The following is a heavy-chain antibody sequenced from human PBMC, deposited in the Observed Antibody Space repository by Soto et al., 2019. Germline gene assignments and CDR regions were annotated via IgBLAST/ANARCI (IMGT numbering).Heavy chain of an antibody. CDR1: GGTFSSYA. CDR2: IIPIFGTA. J-gene: IGHJ5*02. CDR3: ARVPLVAATLFWFDP. Sequence: RASVKVSCKASGGTFSSYAISWVRQAPGQGLEWMGGIIPIFGTANYAQKFQGRVTITADKSTSTAYMELSSLRSEDTAVYYCARVPLVAATLFWFDPWGQGTLVTVSS. V-gene: IGHV1-69*06. D-gene: IGHD2-15*01.